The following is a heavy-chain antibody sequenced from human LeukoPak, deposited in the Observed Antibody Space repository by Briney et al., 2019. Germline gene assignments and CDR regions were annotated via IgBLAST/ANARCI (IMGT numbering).Heavy chain of an antibody. CDR1: GFTFDDYG. CDR3: ARVYGPGYSSRGSEY. J-gene: IGHJ4*02. Sequence: PGGSLRLSCAASGFTFDDYGMSWVRQAPGQGLEWVSVINWNGGSTDYADSVKGRFTISRDNGKNSLYLQMNSLRAEDTAVYYCARVYGPGYSSRGSEYWGQGTLVTVSS. D-gene: IGHD6-19*01. V-gene: IGHV3-20*04. CDR2: INWNGGST.